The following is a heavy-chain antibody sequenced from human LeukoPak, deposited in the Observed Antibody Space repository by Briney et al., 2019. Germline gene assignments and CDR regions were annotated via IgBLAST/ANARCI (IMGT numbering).Heavy chain of an antibody. D-gene: IGHD6-13*01. J-gene: IGHJ5*02. CDR1: GFTFDNYA. CDR2: ISGGGSST. CDR3: AKVLGSSSRYSLGS. V-gene: IGHV3-43*02. Sequence: GGSLRLSCAASGFTFDNYAMHWVRQAPGKGLEWVSLISGGGSSTSYADSVKGRFTISRDNNKGSLYLQMNSLTTEDTALYYCAKVLGSSSRYSLGSWGQGTLVTVSS.